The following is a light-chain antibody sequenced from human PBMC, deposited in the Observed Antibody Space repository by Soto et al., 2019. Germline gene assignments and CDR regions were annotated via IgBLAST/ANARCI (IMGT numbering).Light chain of an antibody. CDR2: GAS. J-gene: IGKJ1*01. CDR3: QQYKDWPHT. CDR1: QSVSDY. V-gene: IGKV3-15*01. Sequence: MTQSPATLSVSTGERATLSCRASQSVSDYLAWYQQRPGQAPRLLIFGASTRATGFPARFSGSGSGTEFTLTISSLQSEDFAVYYCQQYKDWPHTFGQGAKV.